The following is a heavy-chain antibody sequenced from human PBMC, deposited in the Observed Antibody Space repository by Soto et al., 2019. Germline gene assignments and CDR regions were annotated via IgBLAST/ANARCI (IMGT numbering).Heavy chain of an antibody. D-gene: IGHD3-10*01. CDR1: GESLTTDD. CDR3: ARGRASGSYYLLDY. J-gene: IGHJ4*02. CDR2: INPNSGNI. V-gene: IGHV1-8*01. Sequence: APLNGDCKGSGESLTTDDINWGRQATGHGLEWMGWINPNSGNIGYAQRFQGRVTMTRDTAIRTAYMEVSSLRSDDTAVYYCARGRASGSYYLLDYWGQGTLVTVSS.